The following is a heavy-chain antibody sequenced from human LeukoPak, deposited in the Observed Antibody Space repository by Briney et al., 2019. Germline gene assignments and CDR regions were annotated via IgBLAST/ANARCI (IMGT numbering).Heavy chain of an antibody. CDR2: ISSSSSYI. V-gene: IGHV3-21*04. J-gene: IGHJ4*02. CDR3: ARAFCYYGSGSFGY. CDR1: GFTFSRYT. D-gene: IGHD3-10*01. Sequence: GGSLRLSCAASGFTFSRYTMNWVPQAPGKGLEWVSSISSSSSYIYYADSVKGRFTISRDNSKSTLYFQVNRLRAEDTAVYYCARAFCYYGSGSFGYWVQGTLDTVSS.